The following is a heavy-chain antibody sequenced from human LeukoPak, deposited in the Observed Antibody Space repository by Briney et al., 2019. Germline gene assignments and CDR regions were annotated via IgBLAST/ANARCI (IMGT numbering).Heavy chain of an antibody. D-gene: IGHD6-13*01. J-gene: IGHJ5*02. Sequence: SETLSLTCTVSGGSISTSYWSWIRQPPGKGLDWIGYIYYSGSTNYNPSLKGRVTISVDTSKNQFSLKLSSVTAADTAVYYCARHVGYSSSWYPFDPWGQGTLVTVSS. CDR3: ARHVGYSSSWYPFDP. CDR2: IYYSGST. CDR1: GGSISTSY. V-gene: IGHV4-59*08.